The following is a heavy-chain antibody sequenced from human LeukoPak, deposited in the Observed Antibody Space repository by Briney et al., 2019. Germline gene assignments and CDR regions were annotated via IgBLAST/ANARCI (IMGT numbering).Heavy chain of an antibody. V-gene: IGHV4-39*01. J-gene: IGHJ4*02. CDR3: ARLDWGSGGSGSFDY. D-gene: IGHD7-27*01. Sequence: SETLSFTCTVSGGSISSDAYRWGWIRQPPGKGLEWIGNIYYSGYTYYNPSLKSRVTISVDTSKNQLSLKLTTVTAADTAVYYCARLDWGSGGSGSFDYWGQGTLVTVSS. CDR1: GGSISSDAYR. CDR2: IYYSGYT.